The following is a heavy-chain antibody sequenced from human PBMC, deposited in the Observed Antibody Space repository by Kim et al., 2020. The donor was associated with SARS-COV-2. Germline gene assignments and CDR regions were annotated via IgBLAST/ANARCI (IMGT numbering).Heavy chain of an antibody. CDR3: ARDGGGWLKRSWYFDL. CDR1: GGSISSYY. D-gene: IGHD5-12*01. CDR2: IYYSGST. Sequence: SETLSLTCTVSGGSISSYYWSWIRQPPGKGLEWIGYIYYSGSTNYNPSLKSRVTISVDTSKNQFSLKLSSVTAADTVVYYCARDGGGWLKRSWYFDLWGRGTLVTVSS. J-gene: IGHJ2*01. V-gene: IGHV4-59*12.